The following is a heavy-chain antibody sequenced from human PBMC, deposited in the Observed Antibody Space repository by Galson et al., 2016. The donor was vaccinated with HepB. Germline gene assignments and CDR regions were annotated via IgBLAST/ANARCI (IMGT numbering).Heavy chain of an antibody. CDR3: ARDRGIAAGGWFAP. CDR1: GFTFSNYY. J-gene: IGHJ5*02. Sequence: SLRLSCAAPGFTFSNYYMHWVRQAPGRGLEWVSSISSSSKYIYYADSMKGRLTISRDNANNSLFLQMESLRADDTAVYYCARDRGIAAGGWFAPWGQGTQVTVSS. V-gene: IGHV3-21*01. D-gene: IGHD6-13*01. CDR2: ISSSSKYI.